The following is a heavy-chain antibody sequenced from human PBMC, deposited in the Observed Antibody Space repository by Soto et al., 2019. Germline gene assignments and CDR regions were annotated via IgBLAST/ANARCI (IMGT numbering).Heavy chain of an antibody. CDR2: IDWDDDK. CDR3: ALIIISWPRSFEYYYYGMDV. J-gene: IGHJ6*02. V-gene: IGHV2-70*01. CDR1: GFSLSTSGMC. D-gene: IGHD6-13*01. Sequence: SGPTLVNPTQTLTLTCTFSGFSLSTSGMCVSWIRQPPGKALEWLALIDWDDDKYYSTSLKTRLTISNDTSKNQVVLTMTNIDPVYTATYYFALIIISWPRSFEYYYYGMDVWGQGTTVTVSS.